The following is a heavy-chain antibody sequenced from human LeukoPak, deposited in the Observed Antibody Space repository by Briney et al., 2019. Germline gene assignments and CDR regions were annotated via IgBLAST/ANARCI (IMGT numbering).Heavy chain of an antibody. CDR1: GFTFSVYS. V-gene: IGHV3-23*01. D-gene: IGHD1-26*01. Sequence: QPGGSLRLSCAASGFTFSVYSMNWVRQAPGKGLEWVSSISESGDTTHYADSVKGRFTISRDNAQNTLYLQMSTLRAEDTALYYCAKQWVDCWGQGTLVTVSS. J-gene: IGHJ4*02. CDR3: AKQWVDC. CDR2: ISESGDTT.